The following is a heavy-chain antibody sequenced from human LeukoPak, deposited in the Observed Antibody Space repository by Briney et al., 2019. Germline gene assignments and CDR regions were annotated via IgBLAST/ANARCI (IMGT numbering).Heavy chain of an antibody. D-gene: IGHD2-2*01. J-gene: IGHJ4*02. V-gene: IGHV3-74*01. Sequence: GSLRLSCAASGFIFSTYWMHWVRQAPGKGLVWVSRMNSDGSSISYADSVKGRFTISRDNAKNTLYLQMNNLRPEDTAVYYCVPQEDCSRTTCQFDYWGQGTLVTVSS. CDR3: VPQEDCSRTTCQFDY. CDR1: GFIFSTYW. CDR2: MNSDGSSI.